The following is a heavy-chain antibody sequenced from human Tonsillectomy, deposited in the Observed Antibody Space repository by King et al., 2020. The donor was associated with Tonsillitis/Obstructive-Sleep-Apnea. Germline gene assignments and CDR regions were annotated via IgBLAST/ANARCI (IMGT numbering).Heavy chain of an antibody. Sequence: QLVQSVAEVKKPGSSVKVSCKASGGTFSSYAISWVRQAPGQGLEWMGGIIPIFGTANYAQKFQGRVTITADESTSTAYMELSSLRSEDTAVYYCARSSVGYDILTGPGYYYYYMDVWGKGTTVTVSS. CDR2: IIPIFGTA. CDR3: ARSSVGYDILTGPGYYYYYMDV. V-gene: IGHV1-69*01. CDR1: GGTFSSYA. D-gene: IGHD3-9*01. J-gene: IGHJ6*03.